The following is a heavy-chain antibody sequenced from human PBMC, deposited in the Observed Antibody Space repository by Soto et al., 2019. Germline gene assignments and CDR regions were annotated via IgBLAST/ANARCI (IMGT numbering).Heavy chain of an antibody. J-gene: IGHJ4*02. CDR1: GGSINSGGYC. D-gene: IGHD5-18*01. CDR3: ARGILV. V-gene: IGHV4-31*03. Sequence: QVQLQESGPGLVKPSQTLSLTCTVSGGSINSGGYCWSWIRQHPGKGLEWIGSISYGGSTSYTASLKSRVTISVDTTTHQFSPKLSSVTAADTAVYYCARGILVWGQGTLITVSS. CDR2: ISYGGST.